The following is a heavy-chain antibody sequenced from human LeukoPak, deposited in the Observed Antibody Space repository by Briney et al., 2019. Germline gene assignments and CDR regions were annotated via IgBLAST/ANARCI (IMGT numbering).Heavy chain of an antibody. J-gene: IGHJ5*02. CDR1: GFTFSSYS. D-gene: IGHD2-2*01. CDR2: ISSSSSYI. Sequence: GGSLRLSCAASGFTFSSYSMNWVRQAPGKGLEWVSSISSSSSYIYYADSVKGRFTISRDNAKNSLYLRMNSLRAEDTAVYYCARDVVPAALTNWFDPWGQGTLVTVSS. CDR3: ARDVVPAALTNWFDP. V-gene: IGHV3-21*01.